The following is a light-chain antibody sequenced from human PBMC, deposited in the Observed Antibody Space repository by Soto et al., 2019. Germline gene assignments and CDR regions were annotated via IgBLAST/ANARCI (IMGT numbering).Light chain of an antibody. V-gene: IGLV2-14*01. Sequence: SGVKEPAAVPCSRGHSITISGTGSSSDVGGYDYVSWYQQHPGKAPKPILYEVSNRPSGVSDRFSGSKSGNTASLTISGLQPEDEADYYSSSYTTSHTPHVFGTGTKVT. CDR1: SSDVGGYDY. CDR3: SSYTTSHTPHV. J-gene: IGLJ1*01. CDR2: EVS.